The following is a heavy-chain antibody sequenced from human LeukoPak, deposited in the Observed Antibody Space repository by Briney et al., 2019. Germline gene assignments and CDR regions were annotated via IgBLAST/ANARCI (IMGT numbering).Heavy chain of an antibody. CDR2: IYYSGST. CDR1: GGSVSSGSYY. Sequence: SETLSLTCTVSGGSVSSGSYYRSWIRQPPGKGLEWIGYIYYSGSTNYNPSLKSRVTISVDTSKNQFSLKLSSVTAADTAVYYCARVPLMYCGGDCYFDYWGQGTLVTVSS. J-gene: IGHJ4*02. V-gene: IGHV4-61*01. D-gene: IGHD2-21*02. CDR3: ARVPLMYCGGDCYFDY.